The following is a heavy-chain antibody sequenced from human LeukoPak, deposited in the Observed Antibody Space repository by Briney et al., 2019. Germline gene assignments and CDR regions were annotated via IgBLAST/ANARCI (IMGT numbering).Heavy chain of an antibody. CDR2: ISGSGGST. CDR3: AKDLYRYYYYYMDV. V-gene: IGHV3-23*01. Sequence: GGSLRLSCAASGFTFSSYAMSWVRQAPGKGLEWVSAISGSGGSTYYADSVKGRFTISRDNSKNTLYLQMNSLRAEDTAVYYCAKDLYRYYYYYMDVWGKGTTVTVSS. CDR1: GFTFSSYA. J-gene: IGHJ6*03.